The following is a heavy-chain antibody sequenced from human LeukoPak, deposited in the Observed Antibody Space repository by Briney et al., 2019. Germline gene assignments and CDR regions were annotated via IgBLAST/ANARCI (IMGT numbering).Heavy chain of an antibody. CDR2: IYYSGST. J-gene: IGHJ5*02. CDR1: GGSISSSSYY. V-gene: IGHV4-39*07. CDR3: ARVTPRSAVPTNWFDP. Sequence: SETLSLTCTVSGGSISSSSYYWGWIRQPPGKGLEWIGSIYYSGSTYYNPSLKSRVTISVDTSKNQFSLKLSSVTAADTAVYYCARVTPRSAVPTNWFDPWGQGTLVTVSS. D-gene: IGHD2-2*01.